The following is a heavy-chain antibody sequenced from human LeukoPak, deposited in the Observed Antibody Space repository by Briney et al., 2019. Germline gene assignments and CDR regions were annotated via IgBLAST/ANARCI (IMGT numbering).Heavy chain of an antibody. D-gene: IGHD3-22*01. J-gene: IGHJ3*02. CDR2: IYYSGST. Sequence: PSETLSLTCTVSGGSISSSSYYWGWIRQPPGKGLEWIGSIYYSGSTYYNPSLKSRVTISVDTSKNQFSLKLSSVTAADTAVYYCARVAITMIRPLLKRSNAFDIWDQGTMVTVSS. CDR1: GGSISSSSYY. V-gene: IGHV4-39*07. CDR3: ARVAITMIRPLLKRSNAFDI.